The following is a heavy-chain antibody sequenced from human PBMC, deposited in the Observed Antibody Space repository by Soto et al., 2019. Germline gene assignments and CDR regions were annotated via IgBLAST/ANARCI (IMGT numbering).Heavy chain of an antibody. J-gene: IGHJ4*02. V-gene: IGHV3-74*03. CDR1: GFTFSSDW. D-gene: IGHD6-13*01. CDR2: ISFDGSST. Sequence: GGSLRLSCAASGFTFSSDWMHWIRQAPGKGLMWVSRISFDGSSTMYADSVEGRFTISRDNAKNTLFLQLNSLRSEDTAVYYCARLSGTSSTWGQGTLVTVSS. CDR3: ARLSGTSST.